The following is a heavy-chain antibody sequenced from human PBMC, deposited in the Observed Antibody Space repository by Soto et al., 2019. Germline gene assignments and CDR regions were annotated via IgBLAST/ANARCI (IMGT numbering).Heavy chain of an antibody. CDR1: GFTFSSYS. D-gene: IGHD3-9*01. Sequence: EVPLVESGGGLVKPGGSLRLSCAASGFTFSSYSMNWVRQAPGKGLEWVSSISSSSSYIYYADSVKGRFTISRDNAKNSLYLQMTSLRAEDTAVYYCAREPFRGDWSSYFDPVGFDYWGQGTLVTVSS. CDR2: ISSSSSYI. CDR3: AREPFRGDWSSYFDPVGFDY. V-gene: IGHV3-21*01. J-gene: IGHJ4*02.